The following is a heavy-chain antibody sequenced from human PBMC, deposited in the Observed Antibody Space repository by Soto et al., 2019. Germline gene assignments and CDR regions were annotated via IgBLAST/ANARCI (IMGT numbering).Heavy chain of an antibody. D-gene: IGHD3-22*01. CDR2: ISYDGSNK. Sequence: GGSLRLSCAASGFTFSSYAMHWVRQAPGKGLEWVAVISYDGSNKYYADSVKGRFTISRDNSKNTLYLQMNSLRAEDTAVYYCASLYYYDSSGFDPWGQGTLVTVSS. CDR1: GFTFSSYA. J-gene: IGHJ5*02. CDR3: ASLYYYDSSGFDP. V-gene: IGHV3-30-3*01.